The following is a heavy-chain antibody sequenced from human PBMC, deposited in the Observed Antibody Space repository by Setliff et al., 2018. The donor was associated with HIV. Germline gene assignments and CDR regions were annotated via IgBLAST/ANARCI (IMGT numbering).Heavy chain of an antibody. CDR2: IFYTESA. J-gene: IGHJ6*02. D-gene: IGHD4-4*01. Sequence: KPSETLSLTCTVSGGSISSSSHYWAWIRQPPGKGLEWIGTIFYTESAYYSPSLKSRVTMSVTTSKNQFSLRLTSVTAADTAVYYCARDLTVTDNGMDVWGQGTTVTVSS. V-gene: IGHV4-39*07. CDR1: GGSISSSSHY. CDR3: ARDLTVTDNGMDV.